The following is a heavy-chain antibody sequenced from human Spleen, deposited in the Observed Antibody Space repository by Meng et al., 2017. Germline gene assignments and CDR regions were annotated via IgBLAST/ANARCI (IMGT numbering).Heavy chain of an antibody. CDR3: ARDDYYDSSGYFR. CDR2: IIPIFGTA. V-gene: IGHV1-69*01. D-gene: IGHD3-22*01. J-gene: IGHJ4*02. CDR1: GYTFTTYY. Sequence: QVQLGQSGAEVKKPGASVKISCKTSGYTFTTYYIHWVRQAPGQGLEWMGGIIPIFGTANYAQKFQGRVTITADESTSTAYMELSSLRSEDTAVYYCARDDYYDSSGYFRWGQGTLVTVSS.